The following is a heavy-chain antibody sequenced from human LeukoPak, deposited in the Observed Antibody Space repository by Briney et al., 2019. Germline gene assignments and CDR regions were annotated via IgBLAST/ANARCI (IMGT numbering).Heavy chain of an antibody. Sequence: SETLSLTCTVSGGSISSYYWSWIRQPAGKGLEWIGRIYTSGSTNYNPSLKSRVTMSVDTSKNQFSLKLSSVTAADTAVYYCARGEMIVVGTPGGDAFDNWGQGTMVNVSP. J-gene: IGHJ3*02. CDR1: GGSISSYY. V-gene: IGHV4-4*07. D-gene: IGHD3-22*01. CDR2: IYTSGST. CDR3: ARGEMIVVGTPGGDAFDN.